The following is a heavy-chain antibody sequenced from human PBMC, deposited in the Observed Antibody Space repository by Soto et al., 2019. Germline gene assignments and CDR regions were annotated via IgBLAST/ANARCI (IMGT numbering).Heavy chain of an antibody. J-gene: IGHJ6*01. V-gene: IGHV2-5*02. Sequence: QITLKESGPTLVKPTQTLTLTCTFSGFSLSTSGVGVAWIRQPPGKALEWLALIYWDDDKRYRPSLESRLTITKEHSKNQVVLTMTNMDSVDQAPYYCAYLPCSCGSCYWFSFSGMDVWGQGNTVTVSS. CDR2: IYWDDDK. CDR3: AYLPCSCGSCYWFSFSGMDV. D-gene: IGHD2-15*01. CDR1: GFSLSTSGVG.